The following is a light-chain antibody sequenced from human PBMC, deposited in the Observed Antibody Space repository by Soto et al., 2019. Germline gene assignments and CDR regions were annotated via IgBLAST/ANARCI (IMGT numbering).Light chain of an antibody. Sequence: DIQITPSPSSLSASVGDRVTITCRASQSISSYLNWYQQKPGKAPKLLIYAASSLQSGVPSRFSGSGSGTDFTLTISSLQPEDFATYYCQQSYSTPWTFGQGTKVDIK. CDR3: QQSYSTPWT. V-gene: IGKV1-39*01. CDR2: AAS. CDR1: QSISSY. J-gene: IGKJ1*01.